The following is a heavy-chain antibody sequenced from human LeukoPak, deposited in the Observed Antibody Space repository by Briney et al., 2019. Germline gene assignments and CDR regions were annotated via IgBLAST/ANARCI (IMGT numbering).Heavy chain of an antibody. J-gene: IGHJ4*02. Sequence: GGSLRVSCAASGFTFSSYSMNWVRQAPGKGLEWVSYISSRSGTIHYADSVKGRFTVSRDNAKNSLYLQMNSLRAEDTAVYYCARAENYYDSSGYQTDYWGQGTLVTVSS. CDR1: GFTFSSYS. CDR3: ARAENYYDSSGYQTDY. V-gene: IGHV3-48*04. CDR2: ISSRSGTI. D-gene: IGHD3-22*01.